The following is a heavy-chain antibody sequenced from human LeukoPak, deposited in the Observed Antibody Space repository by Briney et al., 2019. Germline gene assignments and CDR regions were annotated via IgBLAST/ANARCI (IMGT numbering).Heavy chain of an antibody. CDR3: ARNFMVRGVIGINDY. J-gene: IGHJ4*02. Sequence: GASVKVSCKSSGYTFNGYYMHWVRQAPGQGLEWMGWINPNSGGTNYAQKFQGRVTMTRDTSISTAYMELSRLRSDDTAVYYCARNFMVRGVIGINDYWGQGTLVTVSS. V-gene: IGHV1-2*02. D-gene: IGHD3-10*01. CDR2: INPNSGGT. CDR1: GYTFNGYY.